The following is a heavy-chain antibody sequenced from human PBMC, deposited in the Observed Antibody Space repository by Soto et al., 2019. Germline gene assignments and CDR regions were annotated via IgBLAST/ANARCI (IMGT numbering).Heavy chain of an antibody. CDR3: AKGRGGSGSLTPRVDF. CDR1: GFTFNNYA. J-gene: IGHJ4*02. Sequence: EVQLLESGGGLVQPGGSLRLSCAASGFTFNNYAMTWVRQAPGKGLEWVSAISGGGDTTSYADSVKGRFTVSRDGSKNTLYLQMRSLRAEDTALYYCAKGRGGSGSLTPRVDFWGQGTLVTGSS. D-gene: IGHD3-10*01. CDR2: ISGGGDTT. V-gene: IGHV3-23*01.